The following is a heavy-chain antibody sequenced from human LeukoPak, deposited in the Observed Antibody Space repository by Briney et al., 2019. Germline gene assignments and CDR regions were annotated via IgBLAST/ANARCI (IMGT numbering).Heavy chain of an antibody. CDR3: ACIAAASDY. J-gene: IGHJ4*02. V-gene: IGHV4-39*01. CDR1: GGSISSSSYY. CDR2: IYYSGST. D-gene: IGHD6-13*01. Sequence: KTSENLSLTCTVSGGSISSSSYYWGWIRQPPGKGLEWIGSIYYSGSTYYNPSLKSRVTISVDTSKNQFSLKLSSVTAADTAVYYCACIAAASDYWGQGTLVTVSS.